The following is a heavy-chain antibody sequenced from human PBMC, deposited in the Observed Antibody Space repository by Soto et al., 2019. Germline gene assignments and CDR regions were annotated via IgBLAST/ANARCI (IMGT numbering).Heavy chain of an antibody. D-gene: IGHD2-15*01. Sequence: PSETLSLTCTVAGGAIRSADYYWRLIRQPPGKGLDWIGYIYYSGSTYYNPSLKSRVTISVDTSKNQFSLELSSVTAADTAVYYCAREVVVVAAVYYHYGMDVWAQGTTVTVYS. CDR3: AREVVVVAAVYYHYGMDV. J-gene: IGHJ6*02. CDR1: GGAIRSADYY. V-gene: IGHV4-30-4*01. CDR2: IYYSGST.